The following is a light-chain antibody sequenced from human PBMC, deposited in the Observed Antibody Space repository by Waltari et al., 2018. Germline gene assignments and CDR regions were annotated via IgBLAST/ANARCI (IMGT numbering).Light chain of an antibody. V-gene: IGLV2-14*01. J-gene: IGLJ3*02. Sequence: QSALTQPASVSGSPGQSITISCTGTSSDVGGYNSVSWYQQHPGKAPKLMIYEVSNRPSGVSNRFSGSKSGNTASLTISGLQADDEADYYCSSYTRINTLMFGGGTKVTVL. CDR3: SSYTRINTLM. CDR1: SSDVGGYNS. CDR2: EVS.